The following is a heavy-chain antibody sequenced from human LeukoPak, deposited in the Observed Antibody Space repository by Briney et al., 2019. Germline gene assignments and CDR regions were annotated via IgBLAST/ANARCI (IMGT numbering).Heavy chain of an antibody. V-gene: IGHV5-51*01. CDR2: IYPGDSDT. D-gene: IGHD3-22*01. Sequence: GESLKISCKGSGYRFTSYWIGWVRQMPGKGLEWMGIIYPGDSDTRYSPSFQGQVTISADKSISTAYLQWSSLKASDTAMYCCARQPNYYDTRGYLSHAFDIWGQGTMVTVSS. CDR3: ARQPNYYDTRGYLSHAFDI. J-gene: IGHJ3*02. CDR1: GYRFTSYW.